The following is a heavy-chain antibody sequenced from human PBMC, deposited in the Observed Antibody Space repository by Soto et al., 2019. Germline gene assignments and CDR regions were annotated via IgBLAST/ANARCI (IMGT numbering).Heavy chain of an antibody. CDR1: GGTFSSYA. J-gene: IGHJ5*02. Sequence: SVKVSCKASGGTFSSYAISWVRQAPGQGLEWMGGITPIFGTANYAQKFQGRVTITADKSTSTAYMELSSLRSEDTAVYYCARDITGTTGPWFDPWGQGTLVTVSS. V-gene: IGHV1-69*06. CDR3: ARDITGTTGPWFDP. CDR2: ITPIFGTA. D-gene: IGHD1-7*01.